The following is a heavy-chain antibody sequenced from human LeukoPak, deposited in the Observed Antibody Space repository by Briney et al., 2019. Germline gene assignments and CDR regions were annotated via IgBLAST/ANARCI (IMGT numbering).Heavy chain of an antibody. D-gene: IGHD7-27*01. CDR2: IRYDGGET. CDR3: AKDGDYCIDY. J-gene: IGHJ4*02. CDR1: GFTFNRRG. Sequence: PGGSLRLSCAASGFTFNRRGMHWVRQAPGKGLEWVAFIRYDGGETFYADFVKGRFTISRENSKNTLSLQLNTLRPEDTALYYCAKDGDYCIDYWGPGTLVTVSS. V-gene: IGHV3-30*02.